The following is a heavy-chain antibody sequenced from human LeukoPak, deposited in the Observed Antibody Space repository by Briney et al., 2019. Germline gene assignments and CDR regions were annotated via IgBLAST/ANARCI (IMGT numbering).Heavy chain of an antibody. J-gene: IGHJ4*02. CDR1: GFTFSSYA. CDR2: ISGSGGST. D-gene: IGHD6-13*01. V-gene: IGHV3-23*01. Sequence: GGSLRLSCAASGFTFSSYAMSWVRQAPGKGLEWVSAISGSGGSTYYADSVKGRFTISRDNSKNTLYLQMNSLRAEDTAVYYCAKDSITGQQLVPYYFDYWGQGTLVTVSS. CDR3: AKDSITGQQLVPYYFDY.